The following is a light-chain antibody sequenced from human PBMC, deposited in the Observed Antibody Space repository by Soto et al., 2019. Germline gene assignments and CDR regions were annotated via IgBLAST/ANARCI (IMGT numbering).Light chain of an antibody. J-gene: IGKJ1*01. CDR1: QIISSY. CDR3: QQSHTWT. CDR2: AAS. V-gene: IGKV1-39*01. Sequence: DIQMTQSPSSLSASVGDRVTITCRASQIISSYLNWYQQKPGNAPKVLIYAASSLRSGVPSRFSGSGSGTDFTLTISSLQPEDFATYYCQQSHTWTFGQGTKVELK.